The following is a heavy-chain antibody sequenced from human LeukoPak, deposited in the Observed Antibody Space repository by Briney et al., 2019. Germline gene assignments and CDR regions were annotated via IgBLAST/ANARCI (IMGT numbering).Heavy chain of an antibody. V-gene: IGHV4-59*01. CDR1: GVSISSYY. CDR3: ARVNYDILTGYYRFDY. J-gene: IGHJ4*02. D-gene: IGHD3-9*01. Sequence: SETLSLTCTVSGVSISSYYWSWIRQPPGKGLEWIGYIYYSGSTNYNPSLKSRVTISVDTSKNQFSLKLSSVPAADTAVYYCARVNYDILTGYYRFDYWGQGTLVTVSS. CDR2: IYYSGST.